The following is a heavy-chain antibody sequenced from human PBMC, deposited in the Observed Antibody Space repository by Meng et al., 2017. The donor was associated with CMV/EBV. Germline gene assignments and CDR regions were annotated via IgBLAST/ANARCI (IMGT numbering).Heavy chain of an antibody. CDR1: GGTSSTYA. V-gene: IGHV1-69*04. CDR3: TRNGFPEGGYYFDY. CDR2: IIPVLGIA. J-gene: IGHJ4*02. D-gene: IGHD2-15*01. Sequence: QVQLVQSGAEVKKPGSSVKVSCKASGGTSSTYAITWVRQAPGQGLEWMGRIIPVLGIAIYAQKFQGRVIITADKSTSTAYMELSSLRSEDTAMYYCTRNGFPEGGYYFDYWGQGTLVTVYS.